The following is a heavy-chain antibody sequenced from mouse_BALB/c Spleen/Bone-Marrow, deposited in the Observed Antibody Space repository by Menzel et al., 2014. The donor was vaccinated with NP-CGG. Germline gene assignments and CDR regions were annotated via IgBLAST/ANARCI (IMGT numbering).Heavy chain of an antibody. CDR3: TYMGYYGSSYAMDY. Sequence: QVHVKQSGAELVKPGASVKLSCKASGYTFTSYWMHWVKLRPGQGFEWIGEINPSNGGTNYNEKSKRKATLTVDKSSSTAYMQLSSLTSEDSAVYYCTYMGYYGSSYAMDYWGQGTSVTVSS. CDR1: GYTFTSYW. V-gene: IGHV1S16*01. CDR2: INPSNGGT. J-gene: IGHJ4*01. D-gene: IGHD1-1*01.